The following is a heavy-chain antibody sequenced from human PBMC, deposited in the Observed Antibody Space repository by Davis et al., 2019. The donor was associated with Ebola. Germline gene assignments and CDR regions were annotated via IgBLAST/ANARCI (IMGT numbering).Heavy chain of an antibody. Sequence: AASVKVSCKASGYTFTSYDINWVRQATGQGLEWMGWMNPNSGNTGYAQKLQGRVTMTTDTSTSTAYMELRSLRSDDTAVYYCARDRASSPSGNWVYWGQGTLVTVSS. J-gene: IGHJ4*02. CDR1: GYTFTSYD. V-gene: IGHV1-8*01. D-gene: IGHD6-6*01. CDR2: MNPNSGNT. CDR3: ARDRASSPSGNWVY.